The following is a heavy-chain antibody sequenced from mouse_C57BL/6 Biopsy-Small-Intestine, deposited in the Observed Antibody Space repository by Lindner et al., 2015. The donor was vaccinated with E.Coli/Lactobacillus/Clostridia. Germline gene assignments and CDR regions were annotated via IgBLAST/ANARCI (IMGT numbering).Heavy chain of an antibody. CDR1: GFTFSSYG. CDR2: ISSGGSYT. Sequence: VQLQESGGDLVKPGGSLKLSCAASGFTFSSYGMSWVRQTPDKRLEWVATISSGGSYTYYPDSVKGRFTISRDNAKNTLYLQMSSLKSEDTAMYYCARQGGNYAMDYWGQGTSVTVSS. V-gene: IGHV5-6*01. J-gene: IGHJ4*01. CDR3: ARQGGNYAMDY.